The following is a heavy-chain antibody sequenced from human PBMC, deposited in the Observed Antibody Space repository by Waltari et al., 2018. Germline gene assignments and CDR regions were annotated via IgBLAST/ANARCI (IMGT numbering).Heavy chain of an antibody. D-gene: IGHD3-10*01. Sequence: QLQLQESGPGLLKPSETLSLTCSVAGGSIGNNYYYWGWIRQTPRKGLEWIGSIYYTGSTYYNPSLKSRVTLSRDTSKNQFSLRLNSVTAADTAVYYCASDLMIRGPRKWFDPWGQGTLVTVSS. CDR2: IYYTGST. CDR1: GGSIGNNYYY. J-gene: IGHJ5*02. V-gene: IGHV4-39*01. CDR3: ASDLMIRGPRKWFDP.